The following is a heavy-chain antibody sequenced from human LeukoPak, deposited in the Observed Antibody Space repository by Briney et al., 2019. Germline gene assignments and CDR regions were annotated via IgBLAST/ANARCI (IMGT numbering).Heavy chain of an antibody. J-gene: IGHJ3*02. Sequence: GGSLRLSCSASGFPFANTWMTWVRQAPGKGLEWVGRIKSKDDGATTDYAAPVKGRFTISRDDSKNTLYLQMTSLNAEDSAVYFCATVIFVYSAFDIWGQGTVVTVSS. V-gene: IGHV3-15*01. CDR1: GFPFANTW. CDR3: ATVIFVYSAFDI. D-gene: IGHD3-16*02. CDR2: IKSKDDGATT.